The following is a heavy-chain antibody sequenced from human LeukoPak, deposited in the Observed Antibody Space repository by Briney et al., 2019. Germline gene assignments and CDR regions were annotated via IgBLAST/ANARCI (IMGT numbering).Heavy chain of an antibody. CDR2: ISSSSSYI. J-gene: IGHJ6*03. Sequence: GGSLRLSCAASGFTFDDYAMHWVRQAPGKGLEWVSSISSSSSYIYYADSVKGRFTISRDNAKNSLYLQMNSLRAEDTAVYYCARYPPPDYYYMDVWGKGTTVTVSS. CDR3: ARYPPPDYYYMDV. CDR1: GFTFDDYA. V-gene: IGHV3-21*01.